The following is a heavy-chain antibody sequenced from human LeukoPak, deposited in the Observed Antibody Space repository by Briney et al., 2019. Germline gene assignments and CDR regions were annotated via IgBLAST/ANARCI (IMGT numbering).Heavy chain of an antibody. CDR2: IYYSGST. V-gene: IGHV4-59*01. Sequence: SETLSLTCTVSGGSISSYYWSWIRQPPGKGLEWIGYIYYSGSTNYNPSLKSRVTISVDTSKNQFSLKLSSVTAADTAVYYCARGSRYSASRWFDPWGQGTLVTVSS. D-gene: IGHD3-9*01. CDR3: ARGSRYSASRWFDP. J-gene: IGHJ5*02. CDR1: GGSISSYY.